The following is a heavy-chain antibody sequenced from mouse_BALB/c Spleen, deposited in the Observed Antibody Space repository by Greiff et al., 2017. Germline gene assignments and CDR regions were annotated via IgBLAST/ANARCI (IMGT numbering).Heavy chain of an antibody. J-gene: IGHJ2*01. D-gene: IGHD1-2*01. CDR1: GYTFTSYW. CDR3: ATLTTAMGY. CDR2: IDPSDSYT. Sequence: QVQLQQPGAELVKPGASVKLSCKASGYTFTSYWMHWVKQRPGQGLEWIGEIDPSDSYTNYNQKFKGKATLTVDKSSSTAYMQLSSLTSEDSAVYYCATLTTAMGYWGQGTTLTVSS. V-gene: IGHV1-69*02.